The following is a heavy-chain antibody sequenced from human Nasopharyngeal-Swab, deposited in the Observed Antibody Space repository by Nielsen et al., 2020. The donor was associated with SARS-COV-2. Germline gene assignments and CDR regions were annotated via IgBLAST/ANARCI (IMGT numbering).Heavy chain of an antibody. CDR3: ARHASHIVLMVYAMGWFDP. D-gene: IGHD2-8*01. Sequence: GSLRLSCAASGFTFSDYYMSWIRQAPGKGLEWVSYISSSGSTIYYADSVKGRFTISRDNAKNSLYLQMNSLRAEDTAVYYCARHASHIVLMVYAMGWFDPWGQGTLVTVSS. J-gene: IGHJ5*02. V-gene: IGHV3-11*01. CDR1: GFTFSDYY. CDR2: ISSSGSTI.